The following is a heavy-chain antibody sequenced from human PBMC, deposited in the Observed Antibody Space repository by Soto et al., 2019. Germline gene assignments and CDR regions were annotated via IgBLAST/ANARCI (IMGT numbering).Heavy chain of an antibody. J-gene: IGHJ6*03. CDR1: GGSISSSSYY. V-gene: IGHV4-39*01. CDR3: RSSCDRDYYYYFMYV. Sequence: SETLSLTCTVSGGSISSSSYYWGWIRQPPGKGLEWIGSIYYSGSTYYNPSLKSRVTISVDTSKNQFSLKLSSVTAADTAVYYCRSSCDRDYYYYFMYVCGRGSSVTGSS. CDR2: IYYSGST. D-gene: IGHD2-21*02.